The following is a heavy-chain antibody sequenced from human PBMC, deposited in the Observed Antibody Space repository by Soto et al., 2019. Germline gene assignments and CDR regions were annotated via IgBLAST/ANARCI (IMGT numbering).Heavy chain of an antibody. D-gene: IGHD6-13*01. CDR2: ISGSGGST. CDR3: ANLDWRGIAAHFDY. J-gene: IGHJ4*02. Sequence: PGGSLRLSCAASGFTFSSYAMSWVRQAPGKGLEWVSAISGSGGSTYYADSVKGRFTISRDNSKNTLYLQMNSLRAEDTAVYYGANLDWRGIAAHFDYWGQGTLVTVSS. V-gene: IGHV3-23*01. CDR1: GFTFSSYA.